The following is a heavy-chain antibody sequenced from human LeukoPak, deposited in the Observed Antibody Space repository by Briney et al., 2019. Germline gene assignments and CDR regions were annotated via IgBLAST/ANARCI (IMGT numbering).Heavy chain of an antibody. CDR3: AKLPPVLRYFDWLLPLHDAFDI. V-gene: IGHV3-74*01. CDR2: IRSDGSDT. D-gene: IGHD3-9*01. J-gene: IGHJ3*02. CDR1: GFTFSDPW. Sequence: PGGSLRLSCASSGFTFSDPWMHWVRQAPGEGLVWVSRIRSDGSDTRYAESVKRRFTISSDNAKNTLYLELNSLRADDTAVYYCAKLPPVLRYFDWLLPLHDAFDIGGQGTMVTVSS.